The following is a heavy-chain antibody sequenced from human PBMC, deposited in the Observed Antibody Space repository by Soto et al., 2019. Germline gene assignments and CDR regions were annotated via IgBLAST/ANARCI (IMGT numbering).Heavy chain of an antibody. D-gene: IGHD3-22*01. V-gene: IGHV4-59*01. CDR3: ARAPLGGSAYYSP. CDR2: IYYSGST. Sequence: SETLSLTCTVSGGSISSYYWSWIRQPPGKGLEWIGYIYYSGSTNYNPSLKSRVTISVDTSKNQFSLKLSSVTAADTAVYYCARAPLGGSAYYSPWGQGTLVTVSS. CDR1: GGSISSYY. J-gene: IGHJ5*02.